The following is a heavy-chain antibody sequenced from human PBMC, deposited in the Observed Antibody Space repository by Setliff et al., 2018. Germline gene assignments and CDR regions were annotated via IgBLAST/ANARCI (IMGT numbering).Heavy chain of an antibody. Sequence: SVKVSCKASGGSFSNYPITWVRQAPGQGLEWMGRIIPTSGTTNYAQTLQGRVTFSADASTATAYMEVPSLRSEDTAVYYCATVNRGGYHSIYWYFAPWGRGTLVTVSS. CDR2: IIPTSGTT. CDR1: GGSFSNYP. CDR3: ATVNRGGYHSIYWYFAP. D-gene: IGHD1-26*01. J-gene: IGHJ2*01. V-gene: IGHV1-69*13.